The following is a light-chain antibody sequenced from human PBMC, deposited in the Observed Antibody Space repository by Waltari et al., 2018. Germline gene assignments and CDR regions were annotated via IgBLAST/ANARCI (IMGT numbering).Light chain of an antibody. Sequence: DIVMTQSPDSLAVSLGERATVNCKSSPSVLSTSNNKNYLAWYQQKAGQAPKLLIYWASTRESGVPDRFSGSGSGTDFTLTISSLQAEDVAVYYCQQYYGSPLTFGGGTKVEIK. CDR2: WAS. J-gene: IGKJ4*01. CDR3: QQYYGSPLT. CDR1: PSVLSTSNNKNY. V-gene: IGKV4-1*01.